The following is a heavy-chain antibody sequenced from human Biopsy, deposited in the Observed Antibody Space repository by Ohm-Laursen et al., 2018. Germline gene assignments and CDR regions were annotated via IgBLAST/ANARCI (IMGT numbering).Heavy chain of an antibody. CDR3: ASVVLGPTNDAFDL. V-gene: IGHV4-4*07. D-gene: IGHD3-22*01. CDR1: GGDINNYY. CDR2: IYPGGST. J-gene: IGHJ3*01. Sequence: SDTLSLTCNVSGGDINNYYRSWIRQPAGKGLEWIGRIYPGGSTNYNPSLKSRVTMSVDTSKKQLSLRLRSVTAADTAMYYCASVVLGPTNDAFDLWGQGTMVVVSS.